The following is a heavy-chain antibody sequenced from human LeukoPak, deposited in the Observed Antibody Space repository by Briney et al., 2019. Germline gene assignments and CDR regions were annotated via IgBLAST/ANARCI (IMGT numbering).Heavy chain of an antibody. CDR3: ARGDMGIQAY. V-gene: IGHV4-38-2*02. Sequence: SETLSLTCTVSGYSISSGYYWGWIRQPPGKGLEWIGSIYHSGSTYYNPSLKSRVTISVDTSKNQFSLKLSSVTAADTAVYYCARGDMGIQAYWGQGTLVTVSS. D-gene: IGHD2-15*01. CDR1: GYSISSGYY. CDR2: IYHSGST. J-gene: IGHJ4*02.